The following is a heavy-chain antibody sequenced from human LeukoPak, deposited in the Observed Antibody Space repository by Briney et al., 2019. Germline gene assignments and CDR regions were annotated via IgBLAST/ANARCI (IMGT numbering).Heavy chain of an antibody. CDR3: ARCKGDDILTGYYKVDAFDI. V-gene: IGHV4-4*07. CDR2: IYTSGST. CDR1: GGSISSYY. Sequence: ASETLFLTCTVSGGSISSYYWSWIRQPAGKGLEWIGRIYTSGSTNYNPSLKSRVTMSVDTSKNQFSLKLSSVTAADTAVYYCARCKGDDILTGYYKVDAFDIWGQGTMVTVSS. D-gene: IGHD3-9*01. J-gene: IGHJ3*02.